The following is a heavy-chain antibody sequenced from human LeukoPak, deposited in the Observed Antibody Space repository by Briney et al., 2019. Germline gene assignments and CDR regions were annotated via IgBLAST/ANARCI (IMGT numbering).Heavy chain of an antibody. CDR1: GFTFTSSA. V-gene: IGHV1-58*01. CDR3: AAGFKEWLQDV. Sequence: VASVKVSCKASGFTFTSSAVQWVRQARGQRLEWIGWIVVGSGNTNYAQKFQERVTITRDMSTSTAYMELSSLRSEDTAVYYCAAGFKEWLQDVWGKGTTVTVSS. D-gene: IGHD3-3*01. CDR2: IVVGSGNT. J-gene: IGHJ6*04.